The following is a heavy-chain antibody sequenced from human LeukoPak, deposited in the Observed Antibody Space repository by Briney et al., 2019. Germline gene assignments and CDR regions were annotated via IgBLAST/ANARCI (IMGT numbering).Heavy chain of an antibody. J-gene: IGHJ6*03. CDR1: GFTFRNYG. V-gene: IGHV3-23*01. CDR3: AKDDGGSYYIYYYYMDV. Sequence: GGSLRLSCAASGFTFRNYGMSWVRQAPGKGLEWVSAISNSGGNTYYADSVKGRFTISRDNSRNTLYPQMNSLRAEDTAVYYCAKDDGGSYYIYYYYMDVWGKGTSVTISS. D-gene: IGHD1-26*01. CDR2: ISNSGGNT.